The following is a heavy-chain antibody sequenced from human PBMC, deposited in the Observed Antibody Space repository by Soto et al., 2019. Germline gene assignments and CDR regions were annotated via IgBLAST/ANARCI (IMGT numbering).Heavy chain of an antibody. CDR2: IDPSDSYT. D-gene: IGHD2-15*01. CDR1: GYSFNSYW. CDR3: ARHRVVVAATESAFDI. Sequence: GGSLKISCKGFGYSFNSYWISWGRQMPGKGLEWMGRIDPSDSYTNYSPSFQGHVTISADKSISTAYLQWSSLKASDTAMYYCARHRVVVAATESAFDIWGQGTMVTVSS. J-gene: IGHJ3*02. V-gene: IGHV5-10-1*01.